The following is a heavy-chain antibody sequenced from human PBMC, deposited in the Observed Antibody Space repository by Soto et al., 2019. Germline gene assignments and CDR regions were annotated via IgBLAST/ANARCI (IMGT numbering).Heavy chain of an antibody. J-gene: IGHJ4*02. D-gene: IGHD3-22*01. CDR2: ISGSGGST. V-gene: IGHV3-23*01. CDR1: GFTFSSYA. Sequence: GGSLRLSCAASGFTFSSYAMIWVRQAPGKGLEWVSAISGSGGSTYYADSVKGRFTISRDNSKNTLYLQMNSLRAEDTAVYYCAKHSSYYYDSSGYLVYWGQGTLVTVSS. CDR3: AKHSSYYYDSSGYLVY.